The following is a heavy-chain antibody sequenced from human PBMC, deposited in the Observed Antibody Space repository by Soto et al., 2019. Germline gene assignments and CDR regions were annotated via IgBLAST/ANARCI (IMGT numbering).Heavy chain of an antibody. CDR2: IDWDDDK. CDR3: ARISDYYDSSGYYQFDY. J-gene: IGHJ4*02. CDR1: GFSLSTSGMC. D-gene: IGHD3-22*01. V-gene: IGHV2-70*01. Sequence: PTLVNPTQTLTLTCTFSGFSLSTSGMCVSWIRQPPGKALEWLALIDWDDDKYYSTSLKTRLTISKDTSKNQVVLTMTDMDPVDTATYYCARISDYYDSSGYYQFDYWGQGTLVTVSS.